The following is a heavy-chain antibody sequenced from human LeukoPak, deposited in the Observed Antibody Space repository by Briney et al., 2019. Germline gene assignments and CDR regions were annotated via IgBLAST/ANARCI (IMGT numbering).Heavy chain of an antibody. Sequence: PGGSLRLSCAASGFTFSSYAMSWVRQAPGKGLEWVSAISGSGGSTYYADSVKGRFTISRDNSKNTLYLQMNSLRAEDTAVYYCAKSGSSSSFYYYYYYMDVWGKGTTVTVSS. D-gene: IGHD6-6*01. CDR3: AKSGSSSSFYYYYYYMDV. J-gene: IGHJ6*03. V-gene: IGHV3-23*01. CDR2: ISGSGGST. CDR1: GFTFSSYA.